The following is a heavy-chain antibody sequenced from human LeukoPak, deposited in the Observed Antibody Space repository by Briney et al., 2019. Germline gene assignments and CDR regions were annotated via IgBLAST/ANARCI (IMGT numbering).Heavy chain of an antibody. D-gene: IGHD3-10*01. CDR1: GFTFSNYA. Sequence: PGGSLRLSCAASGFTFSNYAMHWVRQAPGKGLEWVAVISFDGSNVYYGDSVKGRLTVSRDNSKNTVYLQMSSLRGDDAAVYYCAKDRYGSGSYPLFDYWGQGTLVTVSS. CDR2: ISFDGSNV. V-gene: IGHV3-30*18. J-gene: IGHJ4*02. CDR3: AKDRYGSGSYPLFDY.